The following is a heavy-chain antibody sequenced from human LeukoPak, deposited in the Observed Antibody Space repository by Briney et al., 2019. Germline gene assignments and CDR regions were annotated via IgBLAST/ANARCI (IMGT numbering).Heavy chain of an antibody. V-gene: IGHV4-34*01. Sequence: SETLSLTCAVYGGSFSGYYWSWIRQPPGKGLEWIGEINHSGSTNYNPSLKSRVTISVDTSKNQFSLKLSPVTAADTAVYYCARVYDFWSGYYKPLYNWFDPWGQGTLVTVSS. J-gene: IGHJ5*02. CDR1: GGSFSGYY. CDR2: INHSGST. CDR3: ARVYDFWSGYYKPLYNWFDP. D-gene: IGHD3-3*01.